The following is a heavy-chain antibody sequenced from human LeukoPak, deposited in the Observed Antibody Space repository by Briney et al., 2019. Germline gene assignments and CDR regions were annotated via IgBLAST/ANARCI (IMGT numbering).Heavy chain of an antibody. CDR3: ARDGESVAATAPDY. CDR2: IWYDGSNK. D-gene: IGHD2-15*01. J-gene: IGHJ4*02. CDR1: GFTFSSYG. V-gene: IGHV3-33*01. Sequence: GRSLRLSCAASGFTFSSYGMHWVRQAPGKGLEWVAVIWYDGSNKYYADSVKGRFTISRDNSKNTLYLQMNSLRAEDTAVYYCARDGESVAATAPDYWGQGTLVTVSS.